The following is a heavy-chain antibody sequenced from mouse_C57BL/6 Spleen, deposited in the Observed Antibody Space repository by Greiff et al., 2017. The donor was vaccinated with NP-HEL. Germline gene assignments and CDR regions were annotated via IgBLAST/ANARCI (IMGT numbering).Heavy chain of an antibody. Sequence: QVQLQQPGAELVKPGASVKLSCKASGYTFTSYWMQWVKQRPGQGLEWIGEIDPSDSYTNYNQKFKGKATLTVDTSSSTAYMQLSSLTSEDSAVYDCARALPGTRYYFDYWGQGTTLTVSS. CDR3: ARALPGTRYYFDY. CDR1: GYTFTSYW. V-gene: IGHV1-50*01. CDR2: IDPSDSYT. J-gene: IGHJ2*01. D-gene: IGHD4-1*01.